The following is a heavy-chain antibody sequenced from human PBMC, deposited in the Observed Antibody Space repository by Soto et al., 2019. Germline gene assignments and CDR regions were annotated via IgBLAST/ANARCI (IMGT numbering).Heavy chain of an antibody. CDR2: INSDGSST. CDR1: GFTFSSYW. D-gene: IGHD4-17*01. Sequence: PGGSLRLSCAASGFTFSSYWTHWVRQAPGKGLVWVSRINSDGSSTSYADSVKGRFTISRDNAKNTLYLQMNSLRAEDTAVYYCVESNGGFDYWGQGTLVTVSS. CDR3: VESNGGFDY. J-gene: IGHJ4*02. V-gene: IGHV3-74*01.